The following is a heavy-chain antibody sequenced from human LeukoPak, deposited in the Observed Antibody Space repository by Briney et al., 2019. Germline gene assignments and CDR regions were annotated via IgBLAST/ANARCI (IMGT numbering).Heavy chain of an antibody. D-gene: IGHD3-22*01. V-gene: IGHV3-72*01. CDR2: TRNKANSHIT. J-gene: IGHJ3*02. CDR1: GCTSSDHY. Sequence: SLTLACAACGCTSSDHYMEGVRQAPGKGLEGVGRTRNKANSHITEHAASVKGRFTISRDDSKNLLYLQMNSLKTEDPAVYYCTRVGSGYAFDIWGQGTMVTVSS. CDR3: TRVGSGYAFDI.